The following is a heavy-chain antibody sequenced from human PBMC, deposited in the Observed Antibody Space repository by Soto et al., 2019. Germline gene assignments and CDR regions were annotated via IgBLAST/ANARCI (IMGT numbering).Heavy chain of an antibody. Sequence: QVQLQESGPGLVKPSQTLSLTCTVSGGSISSGDYYWSWIRQPPGKALEWIGYIYYSGSTYYNPSVKILVTISVDTSKNQFYLKMSSVSAADTAVYYCARGGLGELSANGMDVWGQGTTVTVSS. CDR3: ARGGLGELSANGMDV. J-gene: IGHJ6*02. CDR2: IYYSGST. V-gene: IGHV4-30-4*01. CDR1: GGSISSGDYY. D-gene: IGHD3-10*01.